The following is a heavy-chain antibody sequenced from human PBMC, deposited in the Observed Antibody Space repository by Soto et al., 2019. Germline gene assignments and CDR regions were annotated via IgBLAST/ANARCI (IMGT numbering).Heavy chain of an antibody. CDR3: ATYRDLDQESRGYLFAN. CDR2: ISRYGDFT. D-gene: IGHD3-22*01. CDR1: GFTFNIYA. V-gene: IGHV3-23*01. J-gene: IGHJ4*02. Sequence: EVQLLESGGDLIQPGGSLRLSCAASGFTFNIYAMTWVRQAPGKGLEWVSAISRYGDFTYYADSVEGRFTISRDNSKNTLYLQMNSLRAEDTAVYYCATYRDLDQESRGYLFANWCQGTLVTVSS.